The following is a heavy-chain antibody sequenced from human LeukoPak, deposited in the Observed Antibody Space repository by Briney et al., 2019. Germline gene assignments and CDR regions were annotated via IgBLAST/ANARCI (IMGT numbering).Heavy chain of an antibody. CDR2: INHSGST. V-gene: IGHV4-34*01. CDR3: ARTNYASGSYGY. Sequence: SETLSLTCAVYGGSFSGYYWSWIRQPPGKGLEWIGEINHSGSTNYNPSLKSRVTISVDTSKNQFSLKLSSVTAADTAVYYCARTNYASGSYGYWGQGTLVTVSS. CDR1: GGSFSGYY. D-gene: IGHD3-10*01. J-gene: IGHJ4*02.